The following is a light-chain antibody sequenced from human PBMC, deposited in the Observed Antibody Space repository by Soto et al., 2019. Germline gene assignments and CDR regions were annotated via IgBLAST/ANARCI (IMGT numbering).Light chain of an antibody. Sequence: QSALTQPPSASGSPGQSVTISCTGTSSDVGGYNYVSWYQQHPGKAPKLMIYEVNKRPSGVPDRFSGSKSGNTASLTVSGLQAEDEGDYYYSSHAGSKRVFGTGTKVTVL. CDR2: EVN. CDR3: SSHAGSKRV. V-gene: IGLV2-8*01. J-gene: IGLJ1*01. CDR1: SSDVGGYNY.